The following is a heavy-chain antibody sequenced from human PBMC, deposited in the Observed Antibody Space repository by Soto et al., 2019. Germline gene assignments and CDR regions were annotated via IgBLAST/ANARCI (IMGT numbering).Heavy chain of an antibody. CDR3: ARRYSYGATFDR. CDR1: GGSISSSSYS. Sequence: QLQLQESGPGLVKPSETLSLTCTVSGGSISSSSYSWGWIRQPPGKGLEWIGSKYYSGRTYYNPSLKSRVTISVDAPKNQFSLKLSSVTATDTAVYYCARRYSYGATFDRWGQGSLVTVSS. J-gene: IGHJ4*02. V-gene: IGHV4-39*01. D-gene: IGHD5-18*01. CDR2: KYYSGRT.